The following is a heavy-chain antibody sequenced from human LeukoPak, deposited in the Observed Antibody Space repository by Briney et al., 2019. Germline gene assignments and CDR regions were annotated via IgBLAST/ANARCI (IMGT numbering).Heavy chain of an antibody. CDR2: IYTSGST. CDR1: GGSISSYY. D-gene: IGHD6-13*01. Sequence: SETLSLTCTVSGGSISSYYWSWIRQPAGKGLGWIGRIYTSGSTNYNPSLKNRVTMSVDTSKNQFSLKLSSVTAADTAVYYCARESSSSWAVDYWGQGTLVTVSS. J-gene: IGHJ4*02. CDR3: ARESSSSWAVDY. V-gene: IGHV4-4*07.